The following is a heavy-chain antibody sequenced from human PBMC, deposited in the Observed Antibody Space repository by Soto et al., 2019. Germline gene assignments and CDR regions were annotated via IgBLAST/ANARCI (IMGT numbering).Heavy chain of an antibody. CDR3: AKALDRLEEYYDFWSGYYGYYYYGMDV. CDR1: GFTFSSYA. Sequence: GSLRLSCAASGFTFSSYAMSWVRQAPGKGLEWVSAISGSGGSTYYADSVKGRFTISRDNSKNTLYLQMNSLRAEDTAVYYCAKALDRLEEYYDFWSGYYGYYYYGMDVWGQGTTVTVSS. CDR2: ISGSGGST. J-gene: IGHJ6*02. D-gene: IGHD3-3*01. V-gene: IGHV3-23*01.